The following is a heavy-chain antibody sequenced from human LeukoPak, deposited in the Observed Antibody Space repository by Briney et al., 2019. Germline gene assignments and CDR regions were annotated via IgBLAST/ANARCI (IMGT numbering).Heavy chain of an antibody. J-gene: IGHJ6*04. D-gene: IGHD2-2*01. CDR2: FDPEDGET. CDR1: GYTLTELS. V-gene: IGHV1-24*01. Sequence: ASVKVSCKVSGYTLTELSMHWVRQAPGKGLEWMGGFDPEDGETIYAQKFQGRVTMTEDTSTDTAYMELSSLRSEDTAAYYCATPRPAAMSGYYYYGMDVWGKGTTVTVSS. CDR3: ATPRPAAMSGYYYYGMDV.